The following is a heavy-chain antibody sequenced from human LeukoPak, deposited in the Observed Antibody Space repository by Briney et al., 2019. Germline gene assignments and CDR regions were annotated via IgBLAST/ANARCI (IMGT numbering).Heavy chain of an antibody. V-gene: IGHV3-21*01. D-gene: IGHD3-16*02. CDR3: ARDVLGGELSFDY. Sequence: PGGSLRLSRAASGFTFSSYSMNWVRQAPGKGLEWVSSISSSSSYIYYADSVKGRFTISRDNAKNSLYLQMNSLRAEDTAVYYCARDVLGGELSFDYWGQGTLVTVSS. CDR1: GFTFSSYS. CDR2: ISSSSSYI. J-gene: IGHJ4*02.